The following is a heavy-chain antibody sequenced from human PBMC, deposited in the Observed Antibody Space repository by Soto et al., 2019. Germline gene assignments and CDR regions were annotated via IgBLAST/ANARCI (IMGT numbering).Heavy chain of an antibody. Sequence: GESLKSSCKGSGYSYTSYWIGCVRQMPGKGLEWMGIIYPGDSDTRYGPSFQGQVTISADKSISTAYLQWSSLKASDTAMYYCARTAAAGKYYYGVDVWGQGTTVTVSS. V-gene: IGHV5-51*01. CDR1: GYSYTSYW. J-gene: IGHJ6*02. CDR2: IYPGDSDT. D-gene: IGHD6-13*01. CDR3: ARTAAAGKYYYGVDV.